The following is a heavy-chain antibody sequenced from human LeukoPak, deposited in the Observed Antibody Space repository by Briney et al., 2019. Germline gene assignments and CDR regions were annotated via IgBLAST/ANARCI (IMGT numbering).Heavy chain of an antibody. V-gene: IGHV4-61*01. CDR1: GGSVSSGSYY. D-gene: IGHD2-15*01. Sequence: SETLSLTCTVSGGSVSSGSYYWSWIRQPPGKGLEWIGYIYYSGSTNYNPSLKSRVTISVDTSKNQFSLKLSSVIAADTAVYYCARDLALFAGTPQWGQGTLVTVSS. CDR2: IYYSGST. CDR3: ARDLALFAGTPQ. J-gene: IGHJ4*02.